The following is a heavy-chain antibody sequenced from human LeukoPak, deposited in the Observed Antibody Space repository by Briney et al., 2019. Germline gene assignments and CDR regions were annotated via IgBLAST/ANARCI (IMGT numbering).Heavy chain of an antibody. CDR1: GFNFSSYQ. Sequence: GGSLRLSCAASGFNFSSYQMNWVRQAPGKGLEWVSFISSTGTTTYYADSVKGRFTISRDNAKKALYVQMNSLRVEDTAVYYCVREACTSNTCYPGYWGQGTLVTVSS. J-gene: IGHJ4*02. CDR3: VREACTSNTCYPGY. D-gene: IGHD2-2*01. V-gene: IGHV3-48*03. CDR2: ISSTGTTT.